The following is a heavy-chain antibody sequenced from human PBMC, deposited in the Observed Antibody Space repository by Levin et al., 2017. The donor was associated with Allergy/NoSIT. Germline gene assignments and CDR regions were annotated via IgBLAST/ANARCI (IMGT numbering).Heavy chain of an antibody. CDR3: ASTMGDRFDP. CDR2: IYYSGST. CDR1: GGSISTYY. D-gene: IGHD3-10*01. V-gene: IGHV4-59*01. Sequence: SQTLSLTCTVSGGSISTYYWNWIRQPPGKGLEWIGYIYYSGSTNYNPSLKSRVTISLDTSKNQFSLKLSSVTAADTAVYYCASTMGDRFDPWGQGTLVTVSS. J-gene: IGHJ5*02.